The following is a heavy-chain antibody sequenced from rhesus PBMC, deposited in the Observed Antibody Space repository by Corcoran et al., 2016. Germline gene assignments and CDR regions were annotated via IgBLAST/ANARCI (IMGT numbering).Heavy chain of an antibody. CDR1: GFTFSAYY. CDR2: ISSASSYI. CDR3: TREVLQFLGYGLDS. V-gene: IGHV3S16*01. Sequence: EVQLVESGGGLVQPGGSLRLSCAASGFTFSAYYMSWVRQAPGKGLEGVSSISSASSYIYYAYSVKGRFTISRDNAKNSLSRQINSLKTEETAVYYCTREVLQFLGYGLDSWGQVVVVTVAS. J-gene: IGHJ6*01. D-gene: IGHD3-3*01.